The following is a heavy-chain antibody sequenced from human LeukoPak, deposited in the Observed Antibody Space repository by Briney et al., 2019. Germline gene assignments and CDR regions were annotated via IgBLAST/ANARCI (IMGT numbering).Heavy chain of an antibody. CDR1: GFNFNALS. V-gene: IGHV3-48*02. D-gene: IGHD6-13*01. Sequence: PGGSLRLSCAASGFNFNALSMIWVRQAPGKGLEWLSYITGSSSTIYYTDSVKGRFTISRDNAKNSVYLQMNSLRDEDTAVYFCARVRGSRWPIAYFDYWGQGTLVTVSS. CDR2: ITGSSSTI. CDR3: ARVRGSRWPIAYFDY. J-gene: IGHJ4*02.